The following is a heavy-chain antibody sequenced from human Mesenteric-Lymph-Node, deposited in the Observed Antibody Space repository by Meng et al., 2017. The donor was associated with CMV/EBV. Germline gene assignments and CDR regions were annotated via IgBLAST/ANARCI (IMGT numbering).Heavy chain of an antibody. CDR2: IIPIFGTA. D-gene: IGHD5-24*01. Sequence: ASGGTFSSYAISWVRQAPGQGLEWMGGIIPIFGTANYAQKFQGRVTITADKSTSTAYMELSSLRSEDTAVYYCARGGGRDGYNPGDYWGQGTLVTVSS. CDR1: GGTFSSYA. V-gene: IGHV1-69*06. J-gene: IGHJ4*02. CDR3: ARGGGRDGYNPGDY.